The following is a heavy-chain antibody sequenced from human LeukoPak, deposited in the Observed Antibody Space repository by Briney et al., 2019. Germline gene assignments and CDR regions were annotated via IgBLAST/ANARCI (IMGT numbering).Heavy chain of an antibody. CDR3: ATHRLTYDFWSGYLDY. CDR2: ISSSSSYK. D-gene: IGHD3-3*01. V-gene: IGHV3-21*01. Sequence: PGGSLRLSCAASGFTFNTYSMNWVRQAPGKGLERVSSISSSSSYKYYADSVKGRFTISRDNAKNLPYLQMNSLRAEDTAVYYCATHRLTYDFWSGYLDYWGQGTLVTVSS. CDR1: GFTFNTYS. J-gene: IGHJ4*02.